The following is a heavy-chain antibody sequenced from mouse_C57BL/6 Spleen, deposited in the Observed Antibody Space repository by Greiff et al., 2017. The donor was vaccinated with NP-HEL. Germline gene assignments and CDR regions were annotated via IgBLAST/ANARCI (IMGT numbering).Heavy chain of an antibody. CDR1: GFTFSSYA. D-gene: IGHD4-1*01. Sequence: EVMLVESGEGLVKPGGSLKLSCAASGFTFSSYAMSWVRQTPEKRLEWVAYISSGGDYIYYADTVKGRFTISRDNARNTLYLQMSRLKAEDTAIDYWSRDILGNYFDYWGQGTTLPGSS. CDR2: ISSGGDYI. V-gene: IGHV5-9-1*02. CDR3: SRDILGNYFDY. J-gene: IGHJ2*01.